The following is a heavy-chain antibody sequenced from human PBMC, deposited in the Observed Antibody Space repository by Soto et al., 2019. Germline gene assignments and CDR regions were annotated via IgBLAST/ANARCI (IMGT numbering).Heavy chain of an antibody. CDR2: INPNSGVT. J-gene: IGHJ5*02. CDR3: ARDADILTGYYTSGWFDP. V-gene: IGHV1-2*02. D-gene: IGHD3-9*01. CDR1: GYTFTAYY. Sequence: ASVKVSCKASGYTFTAYYLHWVRQAPGQGLEWMGWINPNSGVTNYAQKFQDRVTMTRDTSISTAYMELRSLRSDDTAVYYCARDADILTGYYTSGWFDPWGQGTLVTVSS.